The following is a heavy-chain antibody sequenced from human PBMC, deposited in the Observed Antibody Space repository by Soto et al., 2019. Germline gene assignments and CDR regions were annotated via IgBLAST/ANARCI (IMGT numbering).Heavy chain of an antibody. Sequence: PSETLSLTCTVSGGSVSSGSYYWSWIRQPPGKGLEWIGYIYYSGSTNYNPSLKSRVTISVDTSKNQFSLKLSSVTAADTAVYYCARDRLESKFDPWGQGTMVSVS. CDR1: GGSVSSGSYY. J-gene: IGHJ5*02. V-gene: IGHV4-61*01. D-gene: IGHD6-25*01. CDR2: IYYSGST. CDR3: ARDRLESKFDP.